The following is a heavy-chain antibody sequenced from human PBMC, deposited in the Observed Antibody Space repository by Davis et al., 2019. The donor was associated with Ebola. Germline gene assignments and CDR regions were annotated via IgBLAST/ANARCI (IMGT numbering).Heavy chain of an antibody. V-gene: IGHV5-51*01. CDR1: GYSFSSYW. CDR3: ARRPVAPTAMYYFDY. D-gene: IGHD6-13*01. Sequence: GESLKISCKGFGYSFSSYWIGWVRQLPGKGLEWKGIMFPDDSDTRYSPSFQGRVTMSADKSISTAYLQWSSLKASDTGVYYCARRPVAPTAMYYFDYWGQGTLVTVSS. J-gene: IGHJ4*02. CDR2: MFPDDSDT.